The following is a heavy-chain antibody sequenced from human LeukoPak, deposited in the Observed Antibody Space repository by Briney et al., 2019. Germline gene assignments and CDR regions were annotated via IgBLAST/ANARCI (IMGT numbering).Heavy chain of an antibody. D-gene: IGHD4-17*01. Sequence: GGSLRLSCAASGFTFSSYSMNWVRQAPGKGLEWVSSISSSSSYIYYADSVKGRFTISRDNAKNSLYLQMNSLRAKDTAVYYCARGQPHDYGDYGANFDYWGQGTLVTVSS. J-gene: IGHJ4*02. CDR3: ARGQPHDYGDYGANFDY. CDR2: ISSSSSYI. V-gene: IGHV3-21*01. CDR1: GFTFSSYS.